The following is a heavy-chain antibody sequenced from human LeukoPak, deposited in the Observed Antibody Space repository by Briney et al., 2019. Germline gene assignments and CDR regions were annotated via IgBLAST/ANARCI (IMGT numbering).Heavy chain of an antibody. Sequence: GGSLRLSCAASGFTITNYAMSWVRQAPGKGLEWVSGISGGGYSSYYANSVKGRFTISRDNSKDTLYLQMNSLRAEDTAVYFCAKDRAPYYFDSSGSHYYYAMDVWGQGTTVTVSS. CDR3: AKDRAPYYFDSSGSHYYYAMDV. CDR2: ISGGGYSS. D-gene: IGHD3-22*01. V-gene: IGHV3-23*01. CDR1: GFTITNYA. J-gene: IGHJ6*02.